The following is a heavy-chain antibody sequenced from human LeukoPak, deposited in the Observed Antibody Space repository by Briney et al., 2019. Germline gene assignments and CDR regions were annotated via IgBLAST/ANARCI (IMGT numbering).Heavy chain of an antibody. CDR2: VYHSGST. CDR3: ARGHSSGWYRNFPYYYYMDV. CDR1: GGSISSSYW. J-gene: IGHJ6*03. D-gene: IGHD6-19*01. V-gene: IGHV4-4*02. Sequence: SGTLSLTCAVSGGSISSSYWWSWVRQPPGKGLEWIGEVYHSGSTNYSPSLKSRVTISVDTSKNQFSLKLSSVTAADTAVYYCARGHSSGWYRNFPYYYYMDVWGKGTTVTVSS.